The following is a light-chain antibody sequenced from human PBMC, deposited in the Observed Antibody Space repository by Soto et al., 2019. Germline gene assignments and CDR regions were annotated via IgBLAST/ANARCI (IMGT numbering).Light chain of an antibody. Sequence: DIQMTQSPSTLSASVGDRVTITCRASQSISSWLAWYQQKPGKAPKLLIYKASSLESGVPSRFSGSGSGTEFPPTTTSLQPFFFSSCYHQHQNSYPNSF. CDR3: QHQNSYPNS. V-gene: IGKV1-5*03. CDR1: QSISSW. J-gene: IGKJ2*03. CDR2: KAS.